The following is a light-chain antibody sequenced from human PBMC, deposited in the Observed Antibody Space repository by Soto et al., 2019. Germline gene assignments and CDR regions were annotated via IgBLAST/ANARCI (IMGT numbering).Light chain of an antibody. CDR2: DVS. J-gene: IGLJ2*01. V-gene: IGLV2-14*03. CDR3: TSYTTNKTPL. Sequence: QSALTQPASVSGSPGQSITISCTGTSSDVGGYNYVSWYQQHPGKAPKLMIYDVSSRPSGVSNRFSGSKSGNTASLTISGLLSEDEADYDCTSYTTNKTPLFGGGTKLTVL. CDR1: SSDVGGYNY.